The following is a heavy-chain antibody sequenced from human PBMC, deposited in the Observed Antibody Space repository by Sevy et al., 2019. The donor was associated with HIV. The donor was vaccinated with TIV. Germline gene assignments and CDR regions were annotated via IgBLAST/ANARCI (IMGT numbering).Heavy chain of an antibody. CDR2: IYPDDSET. CDR3: ARRGYDTSGYPQYYFDS. Sequence: GESLKISCKGSGYRFTSYWIGWVRQMPGKGLEWMGIIYPDDSETRYSPSFQGQVTIPVDKSINTAYVQWSSLKASDTAMYFCARRGYDTSGYPQYYFDSWGQGTLVTVSS. D-gene: IGHD3-22*01. CDR1: GYRFTSYW. V-gene: IGHV5-51*01. J-gene: IGHJ4*02.